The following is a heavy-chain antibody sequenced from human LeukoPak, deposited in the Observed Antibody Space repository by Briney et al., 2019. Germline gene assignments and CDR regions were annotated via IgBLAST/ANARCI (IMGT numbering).Heavy chain of an antibody. D-gene: IGHD6-19*01. CDR2: INPNIGGT. V-gene: IGHV1-2*06. J-gene: IGHJ4*02. Sequence: SVKVSCKASGYTFTGYYMHWVRQAPGAGLEWIGRINPNIGGTKYAQKFQGRVTMTRDTSISTAYMELSRLRSDATAVYYCARGADRSGISDFDYWGQGTLVTVSS. CDR1: GYTFTGYY. CDR3: ARGADRSGISDFDY.